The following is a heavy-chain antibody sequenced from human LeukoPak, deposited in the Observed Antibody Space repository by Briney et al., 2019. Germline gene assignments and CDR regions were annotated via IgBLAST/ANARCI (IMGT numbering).Heavy chain of an antibody. Sequence: GASVKVSCKVSGDTLTELSMHWVRQAPGKGLEWMGGFDPEDGETIYAQKFQGRVTMTEDTSTDTAYMELSSLRSEDTAVYYCATVGQGYYDFWSGYDYYFDYWGQGTLVTVSS. CDR1: GDTLTELS. CDR3: ATVGQGYYDFWSGYDYYFDY. CDR2: FDPEDGET. D-gene: IGHD3-3*01. J-gene: IGHJ4*02. V-gene: IGHV1-24*01.